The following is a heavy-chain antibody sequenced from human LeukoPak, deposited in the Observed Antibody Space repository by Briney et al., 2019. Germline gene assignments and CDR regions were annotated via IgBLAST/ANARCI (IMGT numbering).Heavy chain of an antibody. CDR1: VFTFSSYA. CDR3: AKDLSRSYYDILTGSIEDY. Sequence: PGGSLRLSCAASVFTFSSYAMSWVRQAPGKGLEWVSAISGSGGSTYYADSVKGRFTISRDNSKNMLYLQMNSLRAEDTAVYYCAKDLSRSYYDILTGSIEDYWGQGTLVTVSS. D-gene: IGHD3-9*01. J-gene: IGHJ4*02. V-gene: IGHV3-23*01. CDR2: ISGSGGST.